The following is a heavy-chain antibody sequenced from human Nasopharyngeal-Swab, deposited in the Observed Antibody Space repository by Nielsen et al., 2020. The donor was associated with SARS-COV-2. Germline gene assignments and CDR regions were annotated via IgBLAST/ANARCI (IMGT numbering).Heavy chain of an antibody. CDR1: GYTFPSYG. J-gene: IGHJ3*01. CDR3: ARAGFGSHAFNF. V-gene: IGHV1-18*01. D-gene: IGHD3-10*01. CDR2: ISTYDGDT. Sequence: ASVTVSFKASGYTFPSYGISWVRQPPGQGLEWMGWISTYDGDTDYAQKFQGRVTMTTDTSTSTAYMELRSLISDDTAVYYCARAGFGSHAFNFWGQGTMVTVSS.